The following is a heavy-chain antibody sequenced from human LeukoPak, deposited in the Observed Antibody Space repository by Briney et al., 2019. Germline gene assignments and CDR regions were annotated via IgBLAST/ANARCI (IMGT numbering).Heavy chain of an antibody. CDR1: GFTFSSYG. D-gene: IGHD3-22*01. V-gene: IGHV3-33*01. J-gene: IGHJ4*02. CDR2: IWYDGSNK. Sequence: GRSLRLSCAASGFTFSSYGMHWVRQAPGKGLEWVAVIWYDGSNKYYADSVKGRFTISRDNSKNTLYLQMNSLRAEDTAVYYCARGDYYYDSSGYYYVWGQGTLVTVSS. CDR3: ARGDYYYDSSGYYYV.